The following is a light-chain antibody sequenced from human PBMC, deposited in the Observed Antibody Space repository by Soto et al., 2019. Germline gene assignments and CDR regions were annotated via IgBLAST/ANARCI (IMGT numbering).Light chain of an antibody. CDR2: DVS. CDR3: CSYAGSPYV. V-gene: IGLV2-11*01. CDR1: NIDVCGYNY. Sequence: QSALTQPRSVSGSPGQSVTISCTGTNIDVCGYNYVSWYQQHPGKAPKLMIYDVSKRPSGVPDRFSGSKSGNTASLTISGLQAEDEADYYCCSYAGSPYVFGTGTKVTVL. J-gene: IGLJ1*01.